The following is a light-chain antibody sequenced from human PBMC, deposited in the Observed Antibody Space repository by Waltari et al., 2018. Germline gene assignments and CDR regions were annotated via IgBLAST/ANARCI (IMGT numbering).Light chain of an antibody. V-gene: IGLV1-36*01. J-gene: IGLJ2*01. CDR2: YDD. CDR3: AAWDDSLNAVV. Sequence: QSVLTHPTSVSETPRQRGTNSSSGRDANIGNDAATWYQQLPGKAPTLLIYYDDLRPSGVSDRFSGSKSGTSASLAISGLQSEDEADYYCAAWDDSLNAVVFGGGTKLTVL. CDR1: DANIGNDA.